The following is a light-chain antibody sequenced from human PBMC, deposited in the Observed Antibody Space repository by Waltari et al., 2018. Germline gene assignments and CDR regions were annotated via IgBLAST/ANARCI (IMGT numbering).Light chain of an antibody. CDR2: WAS. J-gene: IGKJ2*01. CDR1: QSVLYSSNNQNY. Sequence: DIVMTQSPDSLAVSLGERATINCKSSQSVLYSSNNQNYLAWFQQKPGQPPHLLIYWASTRESGVPYRFSGSGSGTDFTLTISSLQAEDVAVYYCQQYYSTPYTFGQGTKLEIK. V-gene: IGKV4-1*01. CDR3: QQYYSTPYT.